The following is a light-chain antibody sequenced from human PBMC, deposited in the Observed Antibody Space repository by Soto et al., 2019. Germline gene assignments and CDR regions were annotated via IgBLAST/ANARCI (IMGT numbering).Light chain of an antibody. CDR2: DPS. J-gene: IGKJ4*01. CDR1: QSVSSY. Sequence: EIVLTQSPATLSLSPGERATLSCRASQSVSSYLAWYQQKPGQAPRLLMSDPSNRATGIPARFSGSGSGTDFTLTISSLEPEDFAVYYCQQRRNWPLTFGGGTKVEIK. V-gene: IGKV3-11*01. CDR3: QQRRNWPLT.